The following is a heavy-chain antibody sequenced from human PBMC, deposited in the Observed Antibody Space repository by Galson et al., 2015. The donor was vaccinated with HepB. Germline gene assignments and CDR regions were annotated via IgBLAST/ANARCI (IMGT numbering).Heavy chain of an antibody. D-gene: IGHD3-10*01. Sequence: LSLTCTVSGGSISSGGYYWSWIRQHPGKGLEWIGYIYYSGSTYYNPSLKSRVTISVDTSKNQFSLKLSSVTAADTAVYYCARGGKTYYYGSTVVFGMDVWGQGTTVTVSS. J-gene: IGHJ6*02. CDR1: GGSISSGGYY. CDR3: ARGGKTYYYGSTVVFGMDV. CDR2: IYYSGST. V-gene: IGHV4-31*03.